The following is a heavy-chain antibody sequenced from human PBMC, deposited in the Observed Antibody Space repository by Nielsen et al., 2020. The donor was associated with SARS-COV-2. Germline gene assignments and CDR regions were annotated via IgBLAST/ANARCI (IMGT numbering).Heavy chain of an antibody. D-gene: IGHD7-27*01. CDR3: ARDRDWGSADAFDI. CDR1: GDSVSSNSAA. CDR2: TYYRSKWYN. Sequence: SHSLSLTCAISGDSVSSNSAAWNWIRQSPSRGLEWLGRTYYRSKWYNDYAVSVKSRITINPDTSKNQFSLQLNSVTPEDTAAYYCARDRDWGSADAFDIWGQGTMVTVSS. J-gene: IGHJ3*02. V-gene: IGHV6-1*01.